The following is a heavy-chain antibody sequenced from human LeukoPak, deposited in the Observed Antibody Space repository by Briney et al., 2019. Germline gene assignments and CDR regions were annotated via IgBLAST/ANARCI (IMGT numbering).Heavy chain of an antibody. CDR3: ARGPGFLDL. J-gene: IGHJ2*01. Sequence: SETLSLTCTVSGGPISSYYWSWIRQPPGKGLEWIGYIYYSGSTNYNPSLKSRVTISVDTSKNQFSLKLSSVTAADTAVYYCARGPGFLDLWGRGTLVTVSS. CDR2: IYYSGST. D-gene: IGHD1-14*01. V-gene: IGHV4-59*01. CDR1: GGPISSYY.